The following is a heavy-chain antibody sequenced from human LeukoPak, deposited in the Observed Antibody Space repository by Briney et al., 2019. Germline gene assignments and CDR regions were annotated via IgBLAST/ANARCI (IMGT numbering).Heavy chain of an antibody. J-gene: IGHJ4*02. CDR3: ARAGNYYDSSGYYYPNY. Sequence: PGGSLRLSCAASGFTFSSYWMSWVRQAPGEGLEWVANIKQDGSEKYYVDSVKGRFTISRDNAKNSLYLQMNSLRAEDTAVYYCARAGNYYDSSGYYYPNYWGQGTLVTVSS. CDR1: GFTFSSYW. CDR2: IKQDGSEK. D-gene: IGHD3-22*01. V-gene: IGHV3-7*01.